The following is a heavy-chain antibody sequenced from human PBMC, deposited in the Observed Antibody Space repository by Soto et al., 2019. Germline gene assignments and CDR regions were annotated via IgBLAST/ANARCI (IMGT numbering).Heavy chain of an antibody. CDR2: IDARSNYI. CDR3: VRENEMAGATSAFEY. D-gene: IGHD1-26*01. V-gene: IGHV3-21*02. J-gene: IGHJ4*02. Sequence: EVQLVESGGGLVKPGGSLRVSCEASGFRFNSYSMNWVRQAPQKGLEWVSLIDARSNYIYYADSVKGRFTISRDNARNSLYLQMASLRVEDTAVYYCVRENEMAGATSAFEYWGQGTPVTVSS. CDR1: GFRFNSYS.